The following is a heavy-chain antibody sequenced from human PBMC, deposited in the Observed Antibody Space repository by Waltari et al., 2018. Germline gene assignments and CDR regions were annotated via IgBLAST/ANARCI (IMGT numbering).Heavy chain of an antibody. Sequence: EVQLWESGGGLEQPGGSLRLSWSASGFTFSNYGMNWVRQAPGKGLKWVSSITGDGAYTYYTDSVKGRFIVSRDNSKNTVYLQMNSLRAEDTAVYFCTKWAETTKAYFDDWGQGILVTVAS. V-gene: IGHV3-23*01. CDR3: TKWAETTKAYFDD. CDR1: GFTFSNYG. J-gene: IGHJ4*02. D-gene: IGHD1-7*01. CDR2: ITGDGAYT.